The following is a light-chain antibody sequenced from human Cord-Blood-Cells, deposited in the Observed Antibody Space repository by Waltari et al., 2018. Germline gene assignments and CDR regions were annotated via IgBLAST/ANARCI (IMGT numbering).Light chain of an antibody. V-gene: IGLV2-14*01. CDR3: SSYTSSSTWV. CDR2: EFS. J-gene: IGLJ3*02. CDR1: SSHAGGYNY. Sequence: QSALTQPASVSGSPGQSITISCTGTSSHAGGYNYASWSQHHPGKAPKRMIYEFSNRPSGVSNRFSGSKSGNTASLTISGLQAEDEADYYCSSYTSSSTWVFGGGTKLTVL.